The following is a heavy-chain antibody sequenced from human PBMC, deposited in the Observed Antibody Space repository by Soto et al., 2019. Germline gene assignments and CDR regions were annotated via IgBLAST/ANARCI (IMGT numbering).Heavy chain of an antibody. CDR1: GFTFSSYA. D-gene: IGHD1-1*01. Sequence: GGSLRLSCAASGFTFSSYAVSWVRQAPGKGLEWVSTISASGGSTYYADSVKGRFTISRDDSKNTLYLQMNSLRAEDTAVYYCAKGDTTIDYWGQGTLVTVSS. J-gene: IGHJ4*02. V-gene: IGHV3-23*01. CDR3: AKGDTTIDY. CDR2: ISASGGST.